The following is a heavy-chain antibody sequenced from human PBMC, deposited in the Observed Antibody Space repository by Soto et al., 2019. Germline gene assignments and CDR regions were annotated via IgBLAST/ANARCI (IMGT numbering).Heavy chain of an antibody. CDR1: GFTFSSYA. CDR3: AKVPTLYDYIWGSYRSPIDY. CDR2: ISGSGGST. Sequence: GGSLRLSCAASGFTFSSYAMSWVRQAPGKGLEWVSAISGSGGSTYYADSVKGRFTISRDNSKNTLYLQMNSLRAEDTAVYYCAKVPTLYDYIWGSYRSPIDYWGQGTLVTVSS. D-gene: IGHD3-16*02. J-gene: IGHJ4*02. V-gene: IGHV3-23*01.